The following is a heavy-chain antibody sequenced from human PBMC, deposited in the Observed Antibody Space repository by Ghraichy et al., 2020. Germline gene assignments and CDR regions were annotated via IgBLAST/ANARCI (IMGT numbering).Heavy chain of an antibody. CDR1: GFTVSSNY. CDR2: IYSGGST. CDR3: ARVGSGWSYDY. D-gene: IGHD6-19*01. V-gene: IGHV3-66*01. Sequence: LSLTCAVSGFTVSSNYMNWVRQAPGKGLEWVSVIYSGGSTYYADSVKGRFTISRDSSKNTLYLQMNSLRAEDTAVYHCARVGSGWSYDYWGPGTLVTVSS. J-gene: IGHJ4*02.